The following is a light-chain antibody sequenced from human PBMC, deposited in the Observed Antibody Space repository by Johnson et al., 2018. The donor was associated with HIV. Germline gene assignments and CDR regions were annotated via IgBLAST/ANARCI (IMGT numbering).Light chain of an antibody. J-gene: IGLJ1*01. V-gene: IGLV1-51*02. CDR3: ATWDNSLKVV. CDR2: ENT. Sequence: QSVLTQPPSVSAAPGQKVTISCSGSSSNIGSNYVSWYQQLPGTAPKLLIYENTKRPSGIPDRFSGSKSGTSATLDITGLQTGDEADYYCATWDNSLKVVFGTGTKVTVL. CDR1: SSNIGSNY.